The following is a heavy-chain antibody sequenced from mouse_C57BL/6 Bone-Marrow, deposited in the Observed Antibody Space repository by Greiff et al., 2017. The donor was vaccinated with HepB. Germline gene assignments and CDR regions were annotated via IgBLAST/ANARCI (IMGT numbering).Heavy chain of an antibody. CDR1: GYTFTDYY. Sequence: QVQLKQSGAELVRPGASVKLSCKASGYTFTDYYINWVKQRPGQGLEWIARIYPGSGNTYYNEKFKGKATLTAEKSSSTAYMQLSSLTSEDSAVYFCARNLLLWYFDVWGTGTTVTVSS. CDR2: IYPGSGNT. CDR3: ARNLLLWYFDV. J-gene: IGHJ1*03. V-gene: IGHV1-76*01.